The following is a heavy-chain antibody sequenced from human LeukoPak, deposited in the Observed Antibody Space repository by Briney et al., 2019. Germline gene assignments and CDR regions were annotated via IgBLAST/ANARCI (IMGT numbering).Heavy chain of an antibody. J-gene: IGHJ4*02. Sequence: GGSLRLSCVASGFTFDTYVMSWVRQAPGKGLEWVSGISGSGGTTYYADSVKGRFTISRDNSKNTLYLQMNSLRAEDTAVYYCASAFYGGNPDAGYWGQGTLVTVSS. CDR2: ISGSGGTT. CDR1: GFTFDTYV. CDR3: ASAFYGGNPDAGY. D-gene: IGHD4-23*01. V-gene: IGHV3-23*01.